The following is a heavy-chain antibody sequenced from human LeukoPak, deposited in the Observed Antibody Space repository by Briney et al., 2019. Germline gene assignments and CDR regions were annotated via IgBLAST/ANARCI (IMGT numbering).Heavy chain of an antibody. CDR1: GGSISSYY. CDR3: ARLIAVAGTEDSPWVKYYFDY. Sequence: SETLSLTCTVSGGSISSYYWSWIRQPPGKGLEWIGYIYYSGSTNYNPSLKSRVTISVGTSKNQFSLKLSSVTAADTAVYYCARLIAVAGTEDSPWVKYYFDYWGQGTLVTVSS. D-gene: IGHD6-19*01. CDR2: IYYSGST. V-gene: IGHV4-59*01. J-gene: IGHJ4*02.